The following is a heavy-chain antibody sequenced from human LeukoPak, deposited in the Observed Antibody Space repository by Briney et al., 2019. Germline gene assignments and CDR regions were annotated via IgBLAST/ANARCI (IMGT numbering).Heavy chain of an antibody. Sequence: QPGGSLRLSRAASGFTFSSYAMSWVRQAPGKGLEWVSAISGSGGSTYYADSVKGRFTISRDNSKNTLYLQMNSLRAEDTAVYYCAKDLRYGDLGEGYYYYGMDVWGQGTTVTVSS. D-gene: IGHD4-17*01. CDR1: GFTFSSYA. V-gene: IGHV3-23*01. CDR2: ISGSGGST. CDR3: AKDLRYGDLGEGYYYYGMDV. J-gene: IGHJ6*02.